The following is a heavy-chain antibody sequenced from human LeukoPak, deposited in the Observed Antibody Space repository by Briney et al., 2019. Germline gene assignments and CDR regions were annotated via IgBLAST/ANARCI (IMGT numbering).Heavy chain of an antibody. CDR3: ARELKVITMVREWYWFDP. Sequence: ASVKVSCKASGYTFTGYYMHWVRQAPGQGLEWMGRINPNSGGTNYAQKFQGRVTITTDESTSTAYMELSSLRSEDTAVYYCARELKVITMVREWYWFDPWGQGTLVTVSS. CDR2: INPNSGGT. V-gene: IGHV1-2*06. D-gene: IGHD3-10*01. CDR1: GYTFTGYY. J-gene: IGHJ5*02.